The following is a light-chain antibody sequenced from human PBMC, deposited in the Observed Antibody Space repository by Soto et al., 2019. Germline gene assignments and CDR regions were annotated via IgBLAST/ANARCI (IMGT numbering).Light chain of an antibody. CDR1: SSDVGGYNY. Sequence: QSVLTQPRSVSGSPGQSVTISCTGTSSDVGGYNYVSWYQQHQGKAPKLMIYDVSKRPSGVPDRFSGSKSGNTASLTISGLQAEDEADYYCCSYAGSYTYVVFGGGTK. J-gene: IGLJ2*01. V-gene: IGLV2-11*01. CDR2: DVS. CDR3: CSYAGSYTYVV.